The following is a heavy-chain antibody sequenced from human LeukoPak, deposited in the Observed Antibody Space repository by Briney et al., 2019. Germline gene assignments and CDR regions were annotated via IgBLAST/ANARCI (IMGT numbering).Heavy chain of an antibody. CDR2: ISYDGGNK. CDR1: GFTFSSYG. V-gene: IGHV3-30*18. Sequence: GRPLRLSCAASGFTFSSYGMHWVRQAPGKGLEWVAVISYDGGNKYYADSVKGRFTISRDNSKNTLYLQMNSLRAEDTAVYYCAKVHYDILTGYSNNFDYWGQGTLVTVSS. D-gene: IGHD3-9*01. CDR3: AKVHYDILTGYSNNFDY. J-gene: IGHJ4*02.